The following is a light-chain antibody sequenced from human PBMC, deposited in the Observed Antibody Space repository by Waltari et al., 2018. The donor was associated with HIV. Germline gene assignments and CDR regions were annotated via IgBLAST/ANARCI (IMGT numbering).Light chain of an antibody. CDR1: SSDIGVYND. Sequence: QSALTQPRSVSGSPGQSVTISCTGTSSDIGVYNDVSWYQQPAGKAPKLVIYDVSKRPSGVPDRFSGSKSGNTASLTISGLQPEDEADYHCCSYGGRRIFAGGTKLTVL. CDR2: DVS. CDR3: CSYGGRRI. J-gene: IGLJ2*01. V-gene: IGLV2-11*01.